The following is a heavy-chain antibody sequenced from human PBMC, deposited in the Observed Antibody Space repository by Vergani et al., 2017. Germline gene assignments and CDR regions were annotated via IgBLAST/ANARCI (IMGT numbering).Heavy chain of an antibody. V-gene: IGHV3-30*03. Sequence: QVHLVESGGGVVQPGRSLRLSCVVSGFTSRYYGMHWVRQAPGKGLEWVAVISYDGTQKYYADSVKGLFTISRDNSKSTLYLQMNSLRTEDTAVYYCATKSCGTPGCQIGYFREWGQGTLVTVSS. CDR1: GFTSRYYG. J-gene: IGHJ1*01. D-gene: IGHD1-1*01. CDR3: ATKSCGTPGCQIGYFRE. CDR2: ISYDGTQK.